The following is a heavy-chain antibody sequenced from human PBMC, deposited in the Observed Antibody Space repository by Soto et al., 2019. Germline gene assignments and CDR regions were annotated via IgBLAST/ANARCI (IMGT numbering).Heavy chain of an antibody. CDR1: GGTFSSYA. Sequence: SVKVSCKASGGTFSSYAISWARQAPGQGLEWMGGIIPIFGTANYAQKFQGRVTITADESTSTAYMELSSLRSEDTAVYYCARGDSGSYPYYYGMDVWGQGTTVTVSS. D-gene: IGHD1-26*01. J-gene: IGHJ6*02. CDR2: IIPIFGTA. V-gene: IGHV1-69*13. CDR3: ARGDSGSYPYYYGMDV.